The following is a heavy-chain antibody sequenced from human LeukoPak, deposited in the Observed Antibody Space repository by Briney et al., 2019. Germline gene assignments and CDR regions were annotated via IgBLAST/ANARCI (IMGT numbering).Heavy chain of an antibody. V-gene: IGHV4-30-4*01. CDR1: GGSFGRGDYY. D-gene: IGHD3-10*01. CDR2: IYYSGTT. Sequence: SQTLSLTCTVSGGSFGRGDYYWSWIRQPPGEGLEWIWYIYYSGTTYYNPSLKSRVTISIDTSKNQFSLKLSSVTAADTAVYYCARTAYYYGSGSYSLDYWGQGTLVTVSS. J-gene: IGHJ4*02. CDR3: ARTAYYYGSGSYSLDY.